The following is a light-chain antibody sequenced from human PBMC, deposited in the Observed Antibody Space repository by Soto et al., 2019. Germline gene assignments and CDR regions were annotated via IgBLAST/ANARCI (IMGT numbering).Light chain of an antibody. Sequence: DRVLTPSPDILSVTPGQRVILSCTTSQSVDSSLAWYQQLPGQAPRLLIYDVAIRATGIPDRFSGSGSGTEFTLTISSLQSEDIAIYYCQHYYKWPPAWTFGQGTKVDIK. CDR3: QHYYKWPPAWT. J-gene: IGKJ1*01. CDR1: QSVDSS. V-gene: IGKV3D-15*01. CDR2: DVA.